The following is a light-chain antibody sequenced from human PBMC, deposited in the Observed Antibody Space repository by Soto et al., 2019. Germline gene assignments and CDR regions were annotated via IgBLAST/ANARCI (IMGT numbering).Light chain of an antibody. J-gene: IGKJ1*01. V-gene: IGKV3-15*01. Sequence: EAVLTQSPATLSVSPGERATLSSPSSESVATNLAWDQQRPGQAPRLLIYGAAKRAIGLPARFSGSGSGTEFTLTITILQSEDFAVYYCQQYNNWPTWTFGQGTKVDIK. CDR2: GAA. CDR1: ESVATN. CDR3: QQYNNWPTWT.